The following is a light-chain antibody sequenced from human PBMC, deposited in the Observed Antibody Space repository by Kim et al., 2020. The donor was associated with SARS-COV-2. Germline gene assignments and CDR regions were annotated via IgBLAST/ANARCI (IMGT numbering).Light chain of an antibody. V-gene: IGKV3D-7*01. Sequence: PGERVTLSCRASQSVSSSYLTWYQQKPGQAPRLLIYGASTRATGIPARFSGSGSGTDFTLTISSLQPEDFAVYYCQQDYNAFGQGTKVDIK. CDR3: QQDYNA. CDR1: QSVSSSY. J-gene: IGKJ1*01. CDR2: GAS.